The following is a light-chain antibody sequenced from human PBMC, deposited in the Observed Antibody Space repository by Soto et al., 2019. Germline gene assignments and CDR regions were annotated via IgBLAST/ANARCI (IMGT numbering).Light chain of an antibody. Sequence: EIVLTQSPGTLSLSPGERATLSCRASQSVSSSRLGWYQQKPGQAPRHLIYDASGRVTDSPDRFSGSGSGXXFTLTISRLEPEDFAVYYCQQYGSSPITFGQGTRLEIK. CDR1: QSVSSSR. V-gene: IGKV3-20*01. CDR3: QQYGSSPIT. J-gene: IGKJ5*01. CDR2: DAS.